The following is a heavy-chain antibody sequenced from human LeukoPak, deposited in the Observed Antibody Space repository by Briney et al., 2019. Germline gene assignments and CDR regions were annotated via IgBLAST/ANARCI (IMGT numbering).Heavy chain of an antibody. CDR3: TKHGYCSGISCFFDF. J-gene: IGHJ4*02. D-gene: IGHD2-2*03. V-gene: IGHV3-23*01. CDR2: ISDSGPYT. CDR1: GFTFSSYA. Sequence: GGSLRLSCAASGFTFSSYAMSWVRQAPGKGLEWVSSISDSGPYTFYTDSVKGRFTISRDSSKNTLYLQMNSLRAEDTALYYCTKHGYCSGISCFFDFWGQGTLVTVSS.